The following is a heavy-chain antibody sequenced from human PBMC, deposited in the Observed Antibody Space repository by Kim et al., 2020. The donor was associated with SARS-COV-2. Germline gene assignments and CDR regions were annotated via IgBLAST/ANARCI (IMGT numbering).Heavy chain of an antibody. CDR3: AREFDCSGGSCYVGAFDI. Sequence: GGSLRLSCAASGFTFSSYSMNWVRQAPGKGLEWVSSISSSSSYIYYADSVKGRFTISRDNAKNSLYLQMNSLRAEDTAVYYCAREFDCSGGSCYVGAFDIWGQGTMVTVSS. CDR1: GFTFSSYS. D-gene: IGHD2-15*01. CDR2: ISSSSSYI. V-gene: IGHV3-21*01. J-gene: IGHJ3*02.